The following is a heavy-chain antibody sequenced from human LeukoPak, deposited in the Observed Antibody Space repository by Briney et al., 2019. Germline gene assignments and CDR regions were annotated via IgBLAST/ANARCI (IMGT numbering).Heavy chain of an antibody. CDR1: GFTFSSYA. CDR3: ATQQGIEAAGTEDYFDY. J-gene: IGHJ4*02. CDR2: ISGTGGST. Sequence: GGSLRLSCAASGFTFSSYAMNWVRQAPGKGLEWVSAISGTGGSTYYADSVKGRFTISRDNSKNTLYLQMNSLRAEDTAVYYCATQQGIEAAGTEDYFDYWGQGTLVTVSS. V-gene: IGHV3-23*01. D-gene: IGHD6-13*01.